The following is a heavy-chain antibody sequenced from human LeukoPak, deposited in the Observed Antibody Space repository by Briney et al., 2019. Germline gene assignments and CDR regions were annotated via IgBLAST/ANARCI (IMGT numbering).Heavy chain of an antibody. CDR2: IKYDGSQI. CDR1: GFTFSSYW. V-gene: IGHV3-7*01. J-gene: IGHJ4*02. D-gene: IGHD2-15*01. Sequence: PGGSLRLSCAASGFTFSSYWMSWVRQAPGKGLEWVANIKYDGSQIYYVDSVKGRFTISRDNAKNSLYLQMNSLRTEDTAVYYCARDGCSGGRCYSSFDFDYWGQGTLVTVSS. CDR3: ARDGCSGGRCYSSFDFDY.